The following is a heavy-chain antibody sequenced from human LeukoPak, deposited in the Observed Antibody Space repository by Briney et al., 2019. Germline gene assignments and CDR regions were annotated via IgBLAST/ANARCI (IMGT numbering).Heavy chain of an antibody. V-gene: IGHV3-23*03. CDR3: ARDVVGATYFD. D-gene: IGHD1-26*01. CDR2: IYSGGST. CDR1: GFTFSSYA. J-gene: IGHJ4*02. Sequence: GGSLRLSCAASGFTFSSYAMSWVRQAPGKGLEWVSIIYSGGSTSYADSVKGRFTISRDNSKNTLYLQMNSLRAEDTAVYYCARDVVGATYFDWGQGTLVTVSS.